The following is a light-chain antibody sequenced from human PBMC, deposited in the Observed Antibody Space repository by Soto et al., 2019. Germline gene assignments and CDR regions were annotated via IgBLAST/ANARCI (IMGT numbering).Light chain of an antibody. CDR2: AAS. CDR1: QGVSNH. V-gene: IGKV1-16*02. CDR3: QQYNTYPFT. Sequence: DIQMTQSPPSLSASVGDRVTITCRASQGVSNHLAWFQVKPVKAPKSLIYAASNLQIGVPSKFGGSGFGTDFTLTISSLQPEDFAIYYCQQYNTYPFTCGQGTRLDMK. J-gene: IGKJ5*01.